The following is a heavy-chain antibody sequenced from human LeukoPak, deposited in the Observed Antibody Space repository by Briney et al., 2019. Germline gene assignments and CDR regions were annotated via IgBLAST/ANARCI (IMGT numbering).Heavy chain of an antibody. Sequence: ASVKVSCKTSGGAFNNYAISWLRQAPGQGLEWMGRIIPIVDRTDYAQKFQGRVTITADTFSTTAYMELSSLTSGDTAVYYCAKARYIGAAAGTLWFDTWGQGTLVTVS. J-gene: IGHJ5*02. CDR2: IIPIVDRT. D-gene: IGHD6-13*01. CDR1: GGAFNNYA. V-gene: IGHV1-69*04. CDR3: AKARYIGAAAGTLWFDT.